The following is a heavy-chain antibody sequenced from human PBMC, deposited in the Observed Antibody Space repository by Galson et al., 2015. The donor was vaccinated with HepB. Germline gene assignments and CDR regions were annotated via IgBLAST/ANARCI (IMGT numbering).Heavy chain of an antibody. J-gene: IGHJ6*02. Sequence: SVKVSCKASGGTFTNYCISWVRQAPGQGLEWMGGLVPMFGIANYAQKFQGRVTITADESTSTVYMDLSSLRSEDTAVYYCARDKIERTMIRGNGFDVWGQGTTVAVSS. CDR1: GGTFTNYC. V-gene: IGHV1-69*13. D-gene: IGHD3-10*01. CDR2: LVPMFGIA. CDR3: ARDKIERTMIRGNGFDV.